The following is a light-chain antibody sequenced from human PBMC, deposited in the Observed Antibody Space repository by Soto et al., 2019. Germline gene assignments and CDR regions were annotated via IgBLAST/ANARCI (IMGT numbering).Light chain of an antibody. CDR1: QNIYSY. CDR3: QQGYNTLT. J-gene: IGKJ1*01. Sequence: DLPMTQSPSSLSASVGDRVTITCRASQNIYSYLNWYQQKPGKAPKLLIHTASSLQSGVPSRFSGSGSGTEFTLTISGLQPEDFATYYCQQGYNTLTFGQGTKVEIK. V-gene: IGKV1-39*01. CDR2: TAS.